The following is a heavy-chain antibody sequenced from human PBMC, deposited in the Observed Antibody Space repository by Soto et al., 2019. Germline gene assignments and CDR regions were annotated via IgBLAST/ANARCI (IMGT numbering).Heavy chain of an antibody. Sequence: SLRLSCAVSGFTFSSYWMHWVRQAPGRGLVWVSRINSDGSSTSYADSVKGRFTISRDNAKNTLYLQMNSLRAEDTAVYYCARATRYYYDSSAFDYWGQGTLVTVS. CDR3: ARATRYYYDSSAFDY. J-gene: IGHJ4*02. D-gene: IGHD3-22*01. V-gene: IGHV3-74*01. CDR1: GFTFSSYW. CDR2: INSDGSST.